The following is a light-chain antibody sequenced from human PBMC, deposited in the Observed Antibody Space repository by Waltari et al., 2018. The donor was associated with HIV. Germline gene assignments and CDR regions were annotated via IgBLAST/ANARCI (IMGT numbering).Light chain of an antibody. V-gene: IGLV2-8*01. CDR2: EVS. Sequence: QSALTQPPSASGSPGQSVTISCTGTRSDVGGYKYVSWYQQHPGKAPKIMIYEVSTRPSGVPDRFSGAKSGNTASLTVSGLQPEDEADYYCSSYAGSNNYVFGTGTKVTVL. J-gene: IGLJ1*01. CDR1: RSDVGGYKY. CDR3: SSYAGSNNYV.